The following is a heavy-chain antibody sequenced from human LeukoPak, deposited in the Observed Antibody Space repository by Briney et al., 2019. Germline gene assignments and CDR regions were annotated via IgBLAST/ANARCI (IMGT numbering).Heavy chain of an antibody. J-gene: IGHJ4*02. CDR1: GFTFSSYW. CDR2: INDDGRST. CDR3: AKGLGSLELQIDY. D-gene: IGHD1-26*01. V-gene: IGHV3-74*01. Sequence: GGSLRLSCAASGFTFSSYWMHWVRQAPGKGLVGVSRINDDGRSTSYADSVKGRFTISRDNAKNTLYLQMNSLRAEDTAVYYCAKGLGSLELQIDYWGQGALVTVSS.